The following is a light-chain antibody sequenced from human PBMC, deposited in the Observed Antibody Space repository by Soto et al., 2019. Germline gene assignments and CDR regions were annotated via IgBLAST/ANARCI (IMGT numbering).Light chain of an antibody. J-gene: IGLJ7*01. CDR2: KDL. Sequence: QSVLTQPPSASGTPGQRVTISCSGGNSNIGNRPVHWFQQLPGTAPKLLIYKDLQRPSGVPDRFSGSTYGTSASLAISGLRSDDEADYYCLTWDDSLRGWVFGGGTQLKVL. V-gene: IGLV1-47*01. CDR1: NSNIGNRP. CDR3: LTWDDSLRGWV.